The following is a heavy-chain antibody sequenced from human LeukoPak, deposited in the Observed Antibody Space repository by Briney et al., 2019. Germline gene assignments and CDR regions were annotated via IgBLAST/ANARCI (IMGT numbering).Heavy chain of an antibody. CDR1: GGSISSYY. Sequence: SETLSLTCTVSGGSISSYYWSWIRQPAGKGLEWIGRIYTSGSTNYNPSLKSRVTMSVDTSKNQFSLKLSSVTAADTAVYYCASGYLGELSFWFQHWGQGTLVTVSS. CDR2: IYTSGST. V-gene: IGHV4-4*07. D-gene: IGHD3-16*02. J-gene: IGHJ1*01. CDR3: ASGYLGELSFWFQH.